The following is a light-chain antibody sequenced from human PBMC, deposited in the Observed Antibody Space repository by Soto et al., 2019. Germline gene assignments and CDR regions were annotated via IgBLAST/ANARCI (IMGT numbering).Light chain of an antibody. CDR2: DAS. CDR3: QNYNSYPIT. V-gene: IGKV1-5*01. J-gene: IGKJ5*01. Sequence: TQSPSTLSASVGDRVNTTCPASQSISSWLAWYQQKPGKAPKLLIYDASSLESGVPSRFSGSGSGTEFTLTISSLQPDDFATYYCQNYNSYPITFGRGTRLEIK. CDR1: QSISSW.